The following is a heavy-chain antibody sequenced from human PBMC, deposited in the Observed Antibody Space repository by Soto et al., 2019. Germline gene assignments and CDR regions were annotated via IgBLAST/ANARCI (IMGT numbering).Heavy chain of an antibody. V-gene: IGHV1-69*02. D-gene: IGHD1-26*01. CDR1: GGTFSSYT. J-gene: IGHJ6*02. Sequence: QVQLVQSGAEVKKPGSSVKVSCKASGGTFSSYTISWVRQAPGQGLEWMGRIIPILGIANYAQKFQGRVTITADKSTSTAYMELSSLRSEDTAVYYCARNGVGATLRKNKYGMDVWGQGTTVTVSS. CDR3: ARNGVGATLRKNKYGMDV. CDR2: IIPILGIA.